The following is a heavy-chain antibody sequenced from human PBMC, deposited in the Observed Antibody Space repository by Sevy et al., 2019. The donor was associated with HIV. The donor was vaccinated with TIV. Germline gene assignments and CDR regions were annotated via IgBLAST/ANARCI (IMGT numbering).Heavy chain of an antibody. CDR1: GYTFTSYG. D-gene: IGHD1-7*01. Sequence: ASVKVSCKASGYTFTSYGISWVRQAPGQGLEWMGWISAYNGNTNYAQKLQGRVTMTTDTSTSTAYMELRSLRSDDTAVYYCARDRRGGTGTTWVAKRTNWFDPWGQGTLVTVSS. CDR3: ARDRRGGTGTTWVAKRTNWFDP. J-gene: IGHJ5*02. CDR2: ISAYNGNT. V-gene: IGHV1-18*01.